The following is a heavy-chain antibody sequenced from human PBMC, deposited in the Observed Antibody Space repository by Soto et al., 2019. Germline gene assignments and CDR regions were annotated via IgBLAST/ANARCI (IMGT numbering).Heavy chain of an antibody. CDR2: FYYTGTT. Sequence: SETLCLTCTVSGGSIGSYHWSWVRQPPGKGLEWIASFYYTGTTNYNPSLGSRVTISIDSPGNRFSMEITSVTAADTAIYYCARDTVLTGMFDFWGQGTLVTVS. CDR1: GGSIGSYH. J-gene: IGHJ4*02. CDR3: ARDTVLTGMFDF. D-gene: IGHD4-17*01. V-gene: IGHV4-59*01.